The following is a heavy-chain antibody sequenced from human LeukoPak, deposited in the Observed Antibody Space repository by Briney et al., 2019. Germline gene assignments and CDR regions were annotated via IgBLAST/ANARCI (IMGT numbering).Heavy chain of an antibody. CDR3: ARVDYDVSTGYQNYFEF. D-gene: IGHD3-9*01. V-gene: IGHV3-30*02. J-gene: IGHJ4*02. CDR2: IRYDGSNK. Sequence: GGSLRLSCAASGFTFSTYGMHWVRQAPGKGLEWVAFIRYDGSNKYYADSVKGRFTISRDNAKNSLYLQMNSLGAEDTAVYYCARVDYDVSTGYQNYFEFWGQGTLVTVSS. CDR1: GFTFSTYG.